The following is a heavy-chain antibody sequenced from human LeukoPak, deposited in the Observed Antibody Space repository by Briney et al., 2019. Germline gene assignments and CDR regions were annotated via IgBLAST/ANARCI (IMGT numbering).Heavy chain of an antibody. CDR2: MNPNSVNT. D-gene: IGHD3-16*01. J-gene: IGHJ3*02. CDR3: ARGLGMSYAFDI. Sequence: ASVKVSCKASGYTFTIDGVNWVRQATGQGLEWMGWMNPNSVNTVYAQKFQGRVTMTRSTSISTAYMELSSLRSDDTAVYYCARGLGMSYAFDIWGQGTMATVSS. V-gene: IGHV1-8*01. CDR1: GYTFTIDG.